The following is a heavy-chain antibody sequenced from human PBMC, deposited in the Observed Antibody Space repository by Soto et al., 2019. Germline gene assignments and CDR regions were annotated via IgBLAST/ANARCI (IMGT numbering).Heavy chain of an antibody. J-gene: IGHJ6*02. CDR2: ISYDGNNK. CDR1: GFTFSSHG. D-gene: IGHD3-10*01. V-gene: IGHV3-30*03. CDR3: ARDRGYYSSGTSLFYYSMDV. Sequence: QVQLVESGGGVVQPGRSLRLSCAASGFTFSSHGMHWVRQAPGKGLEWAAVISYDGNNKYYADSVRGRFTISRDNSKNTLYLQVTSLRPEDTAVYYCARDRGYYSSGTSLFYYSMDVWGHGTTVTVAS.